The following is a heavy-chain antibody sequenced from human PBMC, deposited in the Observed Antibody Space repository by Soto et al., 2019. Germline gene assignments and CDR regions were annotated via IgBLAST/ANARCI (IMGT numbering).Heavy chain of an antibody. CDR1: GYTFTRYA. Sequence: ASVKVSCKASGYTFTRYAMHWVRQAPGQRLEWMGWINAGNGNTKYSQKFQGRVTMTRDTSTSTVYMELSSLRSEDTAVYYCASLGYCISTSCYNYYGMDVWGQGTTVTVSS. D-gene: IGHD2-2*02. J-gene: IGHJ6*02. CDR3: ASLGYCISTSCYNYYGMDV. CDR2: INAGNGNT. V-gene: IGHV1-3*01.